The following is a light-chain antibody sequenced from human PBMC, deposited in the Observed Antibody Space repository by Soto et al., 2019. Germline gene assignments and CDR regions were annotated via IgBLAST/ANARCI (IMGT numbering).Light chain of an antibody. J-gene: IGLJ2*01. Sequence: SYELTQPPSVSVSPGQTASITCSGDKLGSKYAGWYQQKPGQSPVLVMYQDTKRPAGIPERFSGSNSGNTATLTISGTQAMDEADYYCQAWDSSTHVVFGGGTKLTVL. CDR3: QAWDSSTHVV. CDR2: QDT. V-gene: IGLV3-1*01. CDR1: KLGSKY.